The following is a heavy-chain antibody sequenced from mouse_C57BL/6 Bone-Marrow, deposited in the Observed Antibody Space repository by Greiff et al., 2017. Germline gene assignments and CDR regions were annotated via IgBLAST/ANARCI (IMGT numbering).Heavy chain of an antibody. J-gene: IGHJ3*01. CDR3: TTGVYYGNWGFAY. V-gene: IGHV14-4*01. CDR2: IDPENGDT. D-gene: IGHD2-1*01. CDR1: GFNIKDDY. Sequence: VQLQQSGAELVRPGASVKLSCTASGFNIKDDYMHWVKQRPDQGLEWIGWIDPENGDTEYASKFQGKATITADTSSNTAYLQLSSLTSEDTAVYYCTTGVYYGNWGFAYWGQGTLVTVSA.